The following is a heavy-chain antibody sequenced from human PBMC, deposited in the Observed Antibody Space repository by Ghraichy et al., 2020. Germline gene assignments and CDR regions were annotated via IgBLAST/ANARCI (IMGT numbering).Heavy chain of an antibody. J-gene: IGHJ3*01. D-gene: IGHD2-2*01. Sequence: GESLNISCAASGFSFTNDWMSWVRQAPGKGLEWVGRIKSRTEGEATDYAAPVKDRFTLSRDDSKNTLYLRMNNVRAEDTAVYYCVSLKSTSAMTRSFHVWGQGTLVTVSS. V-gene: IGHV3-15*01. CDR2: IKSRTEGEAT. CDR3: VSLKSTSAMTRSFHV. CDR1: GFSFTNDW.